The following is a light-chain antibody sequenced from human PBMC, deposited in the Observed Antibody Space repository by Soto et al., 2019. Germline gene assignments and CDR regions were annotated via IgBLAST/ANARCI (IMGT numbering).Light chain of an antibody. CDR1: QTIDSW. V-gene: IGKV1-5*03. CDR2: KAS. Sequence: DIRRTQAPATRSASVGDRVTVTCLASQTIDSWLAWYQQRPGKPPNLLIYKASTLASGVPSRFSGSGSGTEFTLTINSLQPDDFATYYCQQYHIYSGTFGQGTKVDIK. CDR3: QQYHIYSGT. J-gene: IGKJ1*01.